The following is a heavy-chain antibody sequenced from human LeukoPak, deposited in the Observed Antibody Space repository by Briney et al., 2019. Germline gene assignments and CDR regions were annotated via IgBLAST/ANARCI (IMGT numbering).Heavy chain of an antibody. CDR1: GFSFSAHF. J-gene: IGHJ4*02. CDR2: IRNKANSYTT. Sequence: GGPLRLSCAASGFSFSAHFMDGVRQAPGKGLEWVGRIRNKANSYTTEYAASVKGRFSISRDDSKNSLYLQMNSLKIEDTAVYYCASGSYSFDYWGQGTLVTVSS. D-gene: IGHD3-10*01. V-gene: IGHV3-72*01. CDR3: ASGSYSFDY.